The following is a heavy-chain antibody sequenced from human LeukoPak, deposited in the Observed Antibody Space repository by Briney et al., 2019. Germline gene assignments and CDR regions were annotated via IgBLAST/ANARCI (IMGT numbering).Heavy chain of an antibody. CDR3: ARGITMVRGAYDY. V-gene: IGHV4-31*03. CDR1: GDSISSGGYY. CDR2: IYYSGST. Sequence: SQTLSLTGTVSGDSISSGGYYWSWIRQHPGKGLEWIGYIYYSGSTYYNPSLKSRVTISVDTSKNQFSLKLSSVTAADTAVYYCARGITMVRGAYDYWGQGTLVTVSS. D-gene: IGHD3-10*01. J-gene: IGHJ4*02.